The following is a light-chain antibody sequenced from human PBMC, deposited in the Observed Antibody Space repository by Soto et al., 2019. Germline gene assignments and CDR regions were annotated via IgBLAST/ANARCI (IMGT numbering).Light chain of an antibody. V-gene: IGKV1-39*01. CDR2: AAS. Sequence: DIQMTQSPSSLSASVGDRVTITCRASQSISMYLNWYQQKPGKAPKPLIYAASSLQSGAPSRFSGSGSGTEFTLTISSLQPDDFATYYCQQYKSYETFGQGTKVDIK. J-gene: IGKJ1*01. CDR3: QQYKSYET. CDR1: QSISMY.